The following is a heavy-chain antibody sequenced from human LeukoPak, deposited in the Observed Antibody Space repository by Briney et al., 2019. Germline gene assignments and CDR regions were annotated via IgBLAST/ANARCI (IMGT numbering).Heavy chain of an antibody. CDR1: GYTFTGYY. J-gene: IGHJ3*02. CDR2: INPNSGGT. Sequence: ASVKVSCKASGYTFTGYYMHWVRQAPGQGLEWMGWINPNSGGTNYAQKFQGRVTMTRDTSISTAYMELSRLRSDDTAVYYCARDRRYCSSTSCSRAAFDIWGQGTMVTVSS. D-gene: IGHD2-2*01. V-gene: IGHV1-2*02. CDR3: ARDRRYCSSTSCSRAAFDI.